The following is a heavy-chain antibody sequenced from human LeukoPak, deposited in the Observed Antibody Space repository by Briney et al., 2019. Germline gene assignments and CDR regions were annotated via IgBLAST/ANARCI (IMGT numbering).Heavy chain of an antibody. CDR2: ISSSSSYI. J-gene: IGHJ3*02. D-gene: IGHD2-2*01. CDR1: GFTFSSYS. Sequence: PGGSLRLSCAASGFTFSSYSMNWVRQAPGKGLEWVSSISSSSSYIYYADSVKGRFTISRDNAKNSLYLQMNSLRAEDTAVYYCARDGGIVVATVAFDIWGQGTMVTVSS. V-gene: IGHV3-21*01. CDR3: ARDGGIVVATVAFDI.